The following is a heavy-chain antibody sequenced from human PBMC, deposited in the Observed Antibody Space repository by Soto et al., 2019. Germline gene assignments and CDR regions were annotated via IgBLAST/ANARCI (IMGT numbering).Heavy chain of an antibody. J-gene: IGHJ5*01. CDR2: IYGSGAGI. Sequence: EVQLLEAGGGLVQPGGSLRLSCAASGFTFSKYAMIWVRQAPRKGLESVSGIYGSGAGISYADSVKGRFTISRDNSKNALFLQMDDLRADDTAVYWCAKDAVSGDGFWLAESWGHGTLVTVSP. D-gene: IGHD2-21*02. CDR1: GFTFSKYA. V-gene: IGHV3-23*01. CDR3: AKDAVSGDGFWLAES.